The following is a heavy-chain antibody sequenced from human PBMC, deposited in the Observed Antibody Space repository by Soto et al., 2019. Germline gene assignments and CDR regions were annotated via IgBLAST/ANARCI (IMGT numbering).Heavy chain of an antibody. CDR3: ARNRIVVVVADAFDI. D-gene: IGHD2-15*01. Sequence: PSETLSLTCTVSGGSISSYYWSWIRQPPGKGLEWIGYIYYSGSTNYNPSLKSRVTISVDTSKNQFSLKLSSVTAADTAVYYCARNRIVVVVADAFDIWGQGTMVTVSS. CDR1: GGSISSYY. CDR2: IYYSGST. J-gene: IGHJ3*02. V-gene: IGHV4-59*12.